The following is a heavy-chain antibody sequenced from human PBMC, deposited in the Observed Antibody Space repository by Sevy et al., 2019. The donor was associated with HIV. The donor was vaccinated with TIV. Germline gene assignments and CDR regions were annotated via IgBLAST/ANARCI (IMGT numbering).Heavy chain of an antibody. CDR1: GFTFDDYA. CDR3: AKGQGGSGAFDY. J-gene: IGHJ4*02. Sequence: GGSLRLSCAASGFTFDDYAMHWVRQAPGKGLEWVSGISWNSGSIGYADSVKGRFTISRDNATNSLYLQMNSLRAEDTALYYCAKGQGGSGAFDYWGQRTLVTVSS. V-gene: IGHV3-9*01. CDR2: ISWNSGSI. D-gene: IGHD6-19*01.